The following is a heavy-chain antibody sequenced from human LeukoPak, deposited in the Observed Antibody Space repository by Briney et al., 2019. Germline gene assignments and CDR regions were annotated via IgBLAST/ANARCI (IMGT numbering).Heavy chain of an antibody. CDR3: ARRRGIAATDY. D-gene: IGHD6-13*01. J-gene: IGHJ4*02. CDR1: GGSISSNNW. Sequence: SGTLSLTCAVSGGSISSNNWWSWVRQPPGKGLEWIGEIYRSGSTNYNPSLKSRVTISLDKSKNQFSLKLSSVTAADTAVYYCARRRGIAATDYWGQGTLVTVSS. CDR2: IYRSGST. V-gene: IGHV4-4*02.